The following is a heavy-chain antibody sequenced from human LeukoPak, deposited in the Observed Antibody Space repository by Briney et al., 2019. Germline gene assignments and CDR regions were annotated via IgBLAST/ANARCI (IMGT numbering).Heavy chain of an antibody. CDR2: INPSSGGT. CDR1: GYTFTGYY. CDR3: ARGVVAATFYYYMDV. V-gene: IGHV1-2*02. J-gene: IGHJ6*03. Sequence: ASVKVSCKPSGYTFTGYYMHWVRQAPGQGLEWMGWINPSSGGTNYPQKFQGRVTMTRDTSLSTAYMEVSGLRPDDTAVYYCARGVVAATFYYYMDVWGKGTTVTVSS. D-gene: IGHD2-15*01.